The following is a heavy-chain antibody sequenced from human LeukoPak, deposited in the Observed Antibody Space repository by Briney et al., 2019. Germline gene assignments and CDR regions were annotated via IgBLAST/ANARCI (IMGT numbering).Heavy chain of an antibody. CDR3: ARDPLGFPNYYYGMDV. V-gene: IGHV1-46*01. J-gene: IGHJ6*02. Sequence: ASVKVSCKASGYTFTSYYMHWVRQAPGQGLEWMGIINPSGSSTSYAQKFQGRVTMTRDTSTSTVYMELSSLRSEDTAVYYCARDPLGFPNYYYGMDVWGQGTTVTVSS. D-gene: IGHD7-27*01. CDR1: GYTFTSYY. CDR2: INPSGSST.